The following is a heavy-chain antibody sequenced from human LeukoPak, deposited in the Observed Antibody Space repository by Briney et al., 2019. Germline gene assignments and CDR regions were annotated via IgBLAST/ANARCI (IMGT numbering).Heavy chain of an antibody. D-gene: IGHD3-22*01. V-gene: IGHV3-21*01. Sequence: GGSLRLSCAASGFTFSSYWMSWVRQTPGKGLEWVSSISSSSSYIYYADSVKGRFTISRDNAKNSLYLQMNSLRAEDTAVYYCARDEGATYYYDSSGYYSFDYWGQGTLVTVSS. J-gene: IGHJ4*02. CDR1: GFTFSSYW. CDR3: ARDEGATYYYDSSGYYSFDY. CDR2: ISSSSSYI.